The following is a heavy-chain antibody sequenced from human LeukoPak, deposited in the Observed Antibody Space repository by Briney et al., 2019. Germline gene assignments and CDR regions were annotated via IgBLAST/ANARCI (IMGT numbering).Heavy chain of an antibody. CDR2: IKQDGSEK. Sequence: GGSLRLSCAASGFTFSSYWMSWVRQAPGKGLEWVANIKQDGSEKYYVHSVKGRFTISRDNAKNSLYLQMNSLRAEDTAVYYCARDLGYCTNGVCYSGFDYWGQGTLVTVSS. CDR1: GFTFSSYW. D-gene: IGHD2-8*01. CDR3: ARDLGYCTNGVCYSGFDY. V-gene: IGHV3-7*01. J-gene: IGHJ4*01.